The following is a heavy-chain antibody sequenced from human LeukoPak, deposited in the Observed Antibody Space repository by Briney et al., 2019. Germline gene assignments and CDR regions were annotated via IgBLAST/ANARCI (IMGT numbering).Heavy chain of an antibody. Sequence: GGSLRLSCAASGFTFSSYGMSWVRQAPGKGLEWVSAISGSGGSTYYADSVKGRFTISRDNSKNTLYLQMNSLRAEDTALYYCAKYKGYCSTSSCYKDFWGQGTLVTVSS. CDR3: AKYKGYCSTSSCYKDF. J-gene: IGHJ4*02. V-gene: IGHV3-23*01. CDR2: ISGSGGST. D-gene: IGHD2-2*02. CDR1: GFTFSSYG.